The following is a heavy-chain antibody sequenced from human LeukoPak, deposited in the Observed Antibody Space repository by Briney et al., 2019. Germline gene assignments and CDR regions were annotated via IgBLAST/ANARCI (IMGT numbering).Heavy chain of an antibody. CDR2: INSDGSRT. CDR1: GFTLSTYW. Sequence: GGSLRLSCSASGFTLSTYWMHWVRQGPGKGLVWVSCINSDGSRTTYADSVKGRFTISRDNAKNTLYLQMNTLRVEDTAVYYCARGSWSAADTNIDYWGQGTLVTVSS. J-gene: IGHJ4*02. CDR3: ARGSWSAADTNIDY. V-gene: IGHV3-74*01. D-gene: IGHD6-13*01.